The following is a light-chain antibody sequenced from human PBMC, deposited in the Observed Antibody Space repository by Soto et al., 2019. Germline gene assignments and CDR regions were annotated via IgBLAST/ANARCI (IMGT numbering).Light chain of an antibody. CDR3: QQYNCYSIT. CDR1: QSISSW. Sequence: DIQMTQSPSTLSASVGDRVTITCRASQSISSWLAWYQQKPGKAPKLLIYDASSLESGVPSRFSGSGSGTEFTLTISSLQPDDFATYYCQQYNCYSITFAQGTRLAIK. J-gene: IGKJ5*01. V-gene: IGKV1-5*01. CDR2: DAS.